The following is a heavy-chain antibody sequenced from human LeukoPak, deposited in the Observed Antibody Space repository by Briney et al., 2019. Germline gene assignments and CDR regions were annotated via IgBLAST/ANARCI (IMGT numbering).Heavy chain of an antibody. CDR3: TKGMDTIRQHFDS. D-gene: IGHD5-24*01. CDR1: GFSFSDCA. CDR2: ISGSAGST. V-gene: IGHV3-23*01. Sequence: GGSLRLSCAASGFSFSDCAMSWVRQAPGGGLEWVFSISGSAGSTNYADSMKGRFTISRDNPKNTLHLEMNSLRAEDTDIYYCTKGMDTIRQHFDSWGQGTLVTVSS. J-gene: IGHJ4*02.